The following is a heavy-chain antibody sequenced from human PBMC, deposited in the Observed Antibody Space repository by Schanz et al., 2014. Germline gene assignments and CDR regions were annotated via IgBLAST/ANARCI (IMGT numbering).Heavy chain of an antibody. D-gene: IGHD4-4*01. Sequence: QVQWVQSGADVKKPGTAVKVSCKASEYTFTRHYMHWVRQAPGQGLEWMGIIHSTGGTTSHAQKFQGSVAMTRDTSTSTVYMELSSLRSEDTAVYYCASAITTWGGMDVWGQGTTVTVSS. CDR2: IHSTGGTT. J-gene: IGHJ6*02. V-gene: IGHV1-46*01. CDR3: ASAITTWGGMDV. CDR1: EYTFTRHY.